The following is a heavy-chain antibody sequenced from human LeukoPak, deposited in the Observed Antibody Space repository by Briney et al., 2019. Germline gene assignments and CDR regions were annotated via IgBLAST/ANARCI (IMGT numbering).Heavy chain of an antibody. CDR3: ARDSHPHTSGWTFSDY. V-gene: IGHV1-18*01. CDR1: GYTFTSYG. CDR2: ISAQYGDT. Sequence: GASVNVSCKASGYTFTSYGISWVRQAPGQGLEWMGWISAQYGDTNYAQNLHGRVAMNTDTSTSTIHMELRSLRSDDTAVYYCARDSHPHTSGWTFSDYWGQGTLVTVSS. J-gene: IGHJ4*02. D-gene: IGHD6-19*01.